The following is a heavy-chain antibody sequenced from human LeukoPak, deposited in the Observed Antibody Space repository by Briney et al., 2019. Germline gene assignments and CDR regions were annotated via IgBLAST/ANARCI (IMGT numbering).Heavy chain of an antibody. V-gene: IGHV3-33*06. D-gene: IGHD1-14*01. CDR3: AKDPDGENWFDP. CDR2: IWYDGSNK. J-gene: IGHJ5*02. Sequence: GGSLRLPCAASGFTFSNYGIHWVRQVPGKGLEWVAVIWYDGSNKYYADSVKGRFTISRDNSKNTLYLQMNSLRAEDTAVYYCAKDPDGENWFDPWGQGTLVTVSS. CDR1: GFTFSNYG.